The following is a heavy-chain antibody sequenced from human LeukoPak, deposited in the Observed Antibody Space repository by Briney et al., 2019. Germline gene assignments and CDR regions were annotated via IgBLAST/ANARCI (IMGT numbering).Heavy chain of an antibody. Sequence: ASVKVSCKASGYTFTSYYMHWVRQAPGQGLEWMGIINPSGGSTSYAQKFQGRVTMTRDMSTSTVYMELSSLRSADTAVYYCAREDPRTKVPEGMDVWGQGTTVTVSS. CDR1: GYTFTSYY. D-gene: IGHD4/OR15-4a*01. J-gene: IGHJ6*02. CDR2: INPSGGST. CDR3: AREDPRTKVPEGMDV. V-gene: IGHV1-46*01.